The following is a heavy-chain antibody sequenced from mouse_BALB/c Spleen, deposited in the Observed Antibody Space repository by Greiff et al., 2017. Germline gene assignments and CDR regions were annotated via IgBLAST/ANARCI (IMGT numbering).Heavy chain of an antibody. CDR3: ARAGVVATRAMDY. CDR1: GFTFSSYA. Sequence: EVHLVESGGGLVKPGGSLKLSCAASGFTFSSYAMSWVRQSPEKRLEWVAEISSGGSYTYYPDTVTGRFTISRDNAKNTLYLEMSSLRSEDTAMYYCARAGVVATRAMDYWGQGTSVTVSS. CDR2: ISSGGSYT. J-gene: IGHJ4*01. V-gene: IGHV5-9-4*01. D-gene: IGHD1-1*01.